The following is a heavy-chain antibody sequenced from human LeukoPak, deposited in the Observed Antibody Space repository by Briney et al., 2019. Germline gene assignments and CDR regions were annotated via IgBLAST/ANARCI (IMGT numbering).Heavy chain of an antibody. D-gene: IGHD1-26*01. V-gene: IGHV1-46*01. J-gene: IGHJ5*02. CDR1: GYTFINHW. CDR2: INPTGTTT. CDR3: ARDNSVGDIAWWFDP. Sequence: ASVKVSCKASGYTFINHWMHWVRQAPGQGLEWVGLINPTGTTTLYAQKFQGRITLTRDMSATTDYMELSSLTSEDTAVYYCARDNSVGDIAWWFDPWGQGTLVTVSS.